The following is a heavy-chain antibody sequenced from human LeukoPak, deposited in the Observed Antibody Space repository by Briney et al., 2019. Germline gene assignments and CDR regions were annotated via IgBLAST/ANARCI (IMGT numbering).Heavy chain of an antibody. Sequence: SQTLSLTCTVSGGSISSGDYYWSWIRQPPGKGLEWIGYIYYSGSTYYNPSLKSRVTISVDTSKNQFSLKLSSVTAADTAVYYFAVLVYCSSTSCSPPRFDPWGQGTLVTVSS. J-gene: IGHJ5*02. CDR3: AVLVYCSSTSCSPPRFDP. CDR2: IYYSGST. V-gene: IGHV4-30-4*08. D-gene: IGHD2-2*01. CDR1: GGSISSGDYY.